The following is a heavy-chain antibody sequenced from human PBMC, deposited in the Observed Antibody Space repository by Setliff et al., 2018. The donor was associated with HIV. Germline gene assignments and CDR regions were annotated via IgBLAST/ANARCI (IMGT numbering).Heavy chain of an antibody. CDR3: ARYSSDWHTFDS. CDR1: GFTFRNYG. Sequence: GGSLRLSCAASGFTFRNYGMHWVRQAPGKGLEWVGDIWYDGSNQNYADSVKGRLTISRDNSKNTLYLEMNSLTPEDTAVYHCARYSSDWHTFDSWGQGTLVTVSS. D-gene: IGHD6-25*01. J-gene: IGHJ4*02. V-gene: IGHV3-33*03. CDR2: IWYDGSNQ.